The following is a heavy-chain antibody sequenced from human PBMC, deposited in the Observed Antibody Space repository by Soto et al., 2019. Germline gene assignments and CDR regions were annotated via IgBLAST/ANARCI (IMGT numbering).Heavy chain of an antibody. CDR2: INAGNGTT. CDR1: GYTFPSYA. J-gene: IGHJ6*02. D-gene: IGHD1-7*01. V-gene: IGHV1-3*05. Sequence: QVQLVQSGAEEKKPGASVKVSCKASGYTFPSYAMHWVRQAPGQRLEWMGWINAGNGTTKYSQKFQGRATITRDTSASTAYMELSSLRSEETAVYSCTCNHLGTTPNGMDVWGQGTTVTVSS. CDR3: TCNHLGTTPNGMDV.